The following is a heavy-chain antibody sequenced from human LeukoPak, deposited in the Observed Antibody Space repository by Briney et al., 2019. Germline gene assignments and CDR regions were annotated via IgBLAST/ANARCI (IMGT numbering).Heavy chain of an antibody. J-gene: IGHJ4*02. CDR3: AKTARVPDY. CDR2: ISSSGSTI. Sequence: LSLTCTVSGFSISSDYYWGWIRQPPGTGLEWVSYISSSGSTIYYADSVKGRLTISRDNAKNSLYLQMNSLRAEDTAFYYCAKTARVPDYWGQGTQVTVSS. V-gene: IGHV3-11*04. CDR1: GFSISSDYY. D-gene: IGHD6-6*01.